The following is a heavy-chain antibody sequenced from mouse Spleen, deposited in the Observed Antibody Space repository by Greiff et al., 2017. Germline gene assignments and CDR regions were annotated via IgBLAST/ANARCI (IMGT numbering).Heavy chain of an antibody. CDR3: ARGYDYYAMDY. D-gene: IGHD2-2*01. CDR1: GYTFTSYW. V-gene: IGHV1-59*01. CDR2: IDPSASYT. Sequence: VQLQQPGAELVRPGTSVKLSCKASGYTFTSYWMHWVKQRPGQGLEWIGVIDPSASYTNYNQKFKGKATLTVDTSSSTAYMQLSSLTSDDSAVYYCARGYDYYAMDYWGQGTSVTVSS. J-gene: IGHJ4*01.